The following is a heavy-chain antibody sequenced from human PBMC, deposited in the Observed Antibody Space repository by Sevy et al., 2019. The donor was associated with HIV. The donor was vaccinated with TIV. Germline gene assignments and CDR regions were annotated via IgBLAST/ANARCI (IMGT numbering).Heavy chain of an antibody. V-gene: IGHV4-4*07. Sequence: SGTLSLTCTVSGGSISSYYWSWIRQPAGKGLEWIGRIYTSGSTNYNPSLKSRITMSVDTSKNQFSLKLTSVSAAETAVYYCARHYYDSSGHDAFDIWGQGTMVTVSS. CDR3: ARHYYDSSGHDAFDI. CDR2: IYTSGST. J-gene: IGHJ3*02. CDR1: GGSISSYY. D-gene: IGHD3-22*01.